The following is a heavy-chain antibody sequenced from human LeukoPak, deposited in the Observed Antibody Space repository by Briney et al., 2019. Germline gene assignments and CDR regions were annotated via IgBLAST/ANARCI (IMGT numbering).Heavy chain of an antibody. CDR3: ARGRVIHGPFDL. J-gene: IGHJ2*01. CDR1: GFTFSSCG. V-gene: IGHV3-64*01. D-gene: IGHD3-22*01. CDR2: ISSNGGCT. Sequence: GGSLRLSCAASGFTFSSCGIHWVRQAPGKGLEYVSGISSNGGCTYYGNSVKGRFIISRDNSKNTLYLQMGSLSAEEMAVYYCARGRVIHGPFDLWGRGTLVTDSS.